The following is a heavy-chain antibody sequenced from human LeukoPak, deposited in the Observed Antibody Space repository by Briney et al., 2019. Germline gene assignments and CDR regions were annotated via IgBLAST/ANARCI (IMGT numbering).Heavy chain of an antibody. CDR1: GGSFSSSSYY. J-gene: IGHJ4*02. CDR2: ISYSGSS. Sequence: SETLSLTCTVSGGSFSSSSYYWGWIRQPPGKGLEWIGTISYSGSSYYNPSFKSRVTMSVDTSENQFSLKLSSVTATDTAVYYCARRYGDYGLFDYWGQGTLVTVSS. V-gene: IGHV4-39*01. CDR3: ARRYGDYGLFDY. D-gene: IGHD4-17*01.